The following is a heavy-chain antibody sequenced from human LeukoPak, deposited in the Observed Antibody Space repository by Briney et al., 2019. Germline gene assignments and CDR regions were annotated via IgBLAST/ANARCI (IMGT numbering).Heavy chain of an antibody. D-gene: IGHD3-10*01. CDR1: GFTFSDYY. Sequence: GGSLRLSCAASGFTFSDYYMSWIRQAPGKGLEWVSYISSSGSTIYYADSVKGRFTISRDNAKNSLYLQMNSLSAEDTAVYYCARVGVLLWFGELPIFDYWGQGTLVTVSS. J-gene: IGHJ4*02. V-gene: IGHV3-11*04. CDR3: ARVGVLLWFGELPIFDY. CDR2: ISSSGSTI.